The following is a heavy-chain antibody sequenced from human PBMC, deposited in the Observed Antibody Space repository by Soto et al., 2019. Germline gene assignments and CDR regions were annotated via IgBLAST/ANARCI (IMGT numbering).Heavy chain of an antibody. CDR1: GYTFTSHT. CDR2: IIVSHGSP. V-gene: IGHV1-3*01. D-gene: IGHD2-8*01. CDR3: AREPEDGVPGDY. Sequence: QVHLVQSGAEVKEPGASVRVSCEASGYTFTSHTIHWARQAPGQGLEWMGWIIVSHGSPRYAPQFQGRIIFGRDTSATTAYMELTSLTFEDTAVYYCAREPEDGVPGDYWGQGTPVVVSS. J-gene: IGHJ4*02.